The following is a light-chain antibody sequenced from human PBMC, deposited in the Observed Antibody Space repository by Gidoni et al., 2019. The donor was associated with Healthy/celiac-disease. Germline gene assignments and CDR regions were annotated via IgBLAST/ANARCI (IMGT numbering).Light chain of an antibody. CDR1: QSISSW. CDR2: KAS. CDR3: QQYNSYSPR. V-gene: IGKV1-5*03. Sequence: DIQMTQSPSTLSASVGDRVTITCRASQSISSWLAWYQQKPGKAPKLLIYKASSLESGVPSRFSGSGSGTEFTLTISSLQPDDFATYYCQQYNSYSPRFXGXTKVEIK. J-gene: IGKJ4*02.